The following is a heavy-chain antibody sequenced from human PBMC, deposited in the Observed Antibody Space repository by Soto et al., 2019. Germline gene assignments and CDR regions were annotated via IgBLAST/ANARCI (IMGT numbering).Heavy chain of an antibody. CDR1: GFTFSSYG. CDR3: AREYGSGAQDFIYYYYYGMDV. Sequence: GGSLRLSCAASGFTFSSYGMHWVRQAPGKGLEWVAVIWYDGGNKYYADSVKGRFAISRDNSKNTLYLQMNSLRAEDTAVYYCAREYGSGAQDFIYYYYYGMDVWGQGTTVTVSS. V-gene: IGHV3-33*01. D-gene: IGHD3-10*01. J-gene: IGHJ6*02. CDR2: IWYDGGNK.